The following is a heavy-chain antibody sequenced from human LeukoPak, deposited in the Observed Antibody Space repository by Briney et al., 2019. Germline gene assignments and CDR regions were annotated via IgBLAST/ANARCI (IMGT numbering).Heavy chain of an antibody. V-gene: IGHV3-48*01. CDR2: ISSSSSTI. J-gene: IGHJ4*02. CDR3: ARDRDLRYFDWLLS. D-gene: IGHD3-9*01. CDR1: GFTFSSYS. Sequence: GGSLRLSCAASGFTFSSYSMNWVRQAPGKGLEWVSYISSSSSTIYYADSVKGRFTISRDNAKNSLYLQMNSLRAEDTAVYYCARDRDLRYFDWLLSWGQGTLVTVSS.